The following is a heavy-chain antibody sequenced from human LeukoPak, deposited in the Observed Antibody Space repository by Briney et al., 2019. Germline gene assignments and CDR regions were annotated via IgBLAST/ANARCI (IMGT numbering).Heavy chain of an antibody. V-gene: IGHV3-73*01. D-gene: IGHD6-25*01. J-gene: IGHJ2*01. CDR2: VRSKDNGYAT. Sequence: GGSLRLSCAASGFTFSGSAMHWVRQASGKGLEWVARVRSKDNGYATSYSASVRGRFTISRDDPKNMAYLQMDSLKTEDTAVYFCSRTSDAAWYFDLWGRGTLVTVSS. CDR3: SRTSDAAWYFDL. CDR1: GFTFSGSA.